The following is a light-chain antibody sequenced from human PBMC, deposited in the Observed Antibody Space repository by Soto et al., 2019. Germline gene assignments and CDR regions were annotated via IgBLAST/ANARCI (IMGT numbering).Light chain of an antibody. CDR2: FGS. CDR1: QSLLHSNGYNY. Sequence: DIVMTQSPLSLPVTPGEPASISCRSSQSLLHSNGYNYLDWYLQKSGQSPQLLIHFGSNRASRVPDRFSGSGSGTDFTLKISRVEAEDVGVYYCMQALQSFFGQGTKLEIK. V-gene: IGKV2-28*01. CDR3: MQALQSF. J-gene: IGKJ2*01.